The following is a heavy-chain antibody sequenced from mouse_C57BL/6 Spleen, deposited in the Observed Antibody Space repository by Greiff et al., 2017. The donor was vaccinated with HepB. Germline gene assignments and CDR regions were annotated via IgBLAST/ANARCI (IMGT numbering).Heavy chain of an antibody. CDR3: ARPEIYYGIAWFAY. Sequence: EVKVVESGGGLVKPGGSLKLSCAASGFTFSDYGMHWVRQAPEKGLEWVAYISSGSSTIYYADTVKGRFTISRDNAKNTLFLQMTSLRSEDTAMYYCARPEIYYGIAWFAYWGQGTLVTVSA. CDR2: ISSGSSTI. CDR1: GFTFSDYG. J-gene: IGHJ3*01. D-gene: IGHD2-1*01. V-gene: IGHV5-17*01.